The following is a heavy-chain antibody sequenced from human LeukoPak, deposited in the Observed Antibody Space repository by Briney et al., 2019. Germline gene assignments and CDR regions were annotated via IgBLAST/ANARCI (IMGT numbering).Heavy chain of an antibody. D-gene: IGHD6-19*01. CDR1: GFTFNDYA. CDR2: ISWNSGTI. Sequence: GGFLRLSCAASGFTFNDYAMHWVRQTPGKGLEWVSGISWNSGTIGYADSVKGRFTISRDNAKKSLFLQMNSLRAEDTALYYCAKDVRVAAYTSYYFDYWGQGTLVTVSS. V-gene: IGHV3-9*01. J-gene: IGHJ4*02. CDR3: AKDVRVAAYTSYYFDY.